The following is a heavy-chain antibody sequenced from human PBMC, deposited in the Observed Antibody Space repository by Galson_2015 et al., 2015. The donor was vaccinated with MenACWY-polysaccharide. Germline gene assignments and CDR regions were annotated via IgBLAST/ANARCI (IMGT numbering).Heavy chain of an antibody. V-gene: IGHV3-33*01. CDR3: AREGSRIVFHAFDT. CDR2: IQYDGSKI. CDR1: GSRFSHSG. D-gene: IGHD6-13*01. J-gene: IGHJ3*02. Sequence: SLRLSCAASGSRFSHSGMHWVRQAPGKGLEWVAVIQYDGSKIVYADSVKGRLTISRDNSKNTLFLEMNSLGGEDTAVYYCAREGSRIVFHAFDTWGQGTMVTVSS.